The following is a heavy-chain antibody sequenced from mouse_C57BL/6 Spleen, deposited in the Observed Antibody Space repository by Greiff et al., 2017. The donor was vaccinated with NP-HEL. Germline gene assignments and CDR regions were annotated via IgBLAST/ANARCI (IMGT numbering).Heavy chain of an antibody. CDR2: ISNGGGST. CDR1: GFTFSDYY. J-gene: IGHJ1*03. V-gene: IGHV5-12*01. Sequence: EVNVVESGGGLVQPGGSLKLSCAASGFTFSDYYMYWVRQTPEKRLEWVAYISNGGGSTYYPDTVKGRFTFSRDNAKKTQYLQVSRRKAENTAMYYGARQGGYGYDRYIDGWGTGTTVTVSS. CDR3: ARQGGYGYDRYIDG. D-gene: IGHD2-14*01.